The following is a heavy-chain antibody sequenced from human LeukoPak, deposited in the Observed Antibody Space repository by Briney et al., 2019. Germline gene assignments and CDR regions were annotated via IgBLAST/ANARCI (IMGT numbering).Heavy chain of an antibody. CDR3: ARLRDYYYYMDV. J-gene: IGHJ6*03. CDR2: IYYSGST. CDR1: GGSISSSSYY. V-gene: IGHV4-39*07. Sequence: SETLSLTCTVSGGSISSSSYYWGWIRQPPGKGLEWIGSIYYSGSTYYNPSLKSRVTISVDTSKNQFSLKLSSVTAADTAVYYCARLRDYYYYMDVWGKGTTVTISS.